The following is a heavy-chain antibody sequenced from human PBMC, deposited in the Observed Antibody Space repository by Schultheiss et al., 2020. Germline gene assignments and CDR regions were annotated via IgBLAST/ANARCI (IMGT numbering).Heavy chain of an antibody. CDR1: GGSFSGYY. D-gene: IGHD6-13*01. CDR2: INHSGST. J-gene: IGHJ1*01. CDR3: ERASSWYPHFQH. V-gene: IGHV4-34*01. Sequence: SQTLSLTCAVYGGSFSGYYWSWIRQHPGKWLEWIGEINHSGSTNYNPSLKSRVTISVDTSKNQFSLKLSSVTAADTAVYYCERASSWYPHFQHWGQGTLLTVSS.